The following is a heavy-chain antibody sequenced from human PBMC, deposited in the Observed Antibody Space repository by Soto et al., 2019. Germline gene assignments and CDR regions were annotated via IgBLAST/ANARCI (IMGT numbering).Heavy chain of an antibody. CDR1: GDSISSYY. D-gene: IGHD3-10*01. CDR3: ARLLWSNSNWFDP. J-gene: IGHJ5*02. Sequence: SETLSLTCTVSGDSISSYYWSWIRQPPGKGLEWIGYIYYSGSTNYNPSLKSRVTISVDTSKNQFSLKLSSVTAADTAVYYCARLLWSNSNWFDPWGQGTLVTVSS. CDR2: IYYSGST. V-gene: IGHV4-59*08.